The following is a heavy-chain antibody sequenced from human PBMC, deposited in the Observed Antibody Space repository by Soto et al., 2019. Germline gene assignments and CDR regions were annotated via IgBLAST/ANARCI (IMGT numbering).Heavy chain of an antibody. D-gene: IGHD4-17*01. Sequence: QVQLVESGGGVVQPGRSLRLSCAASGFTFSSYGMHWVRQAPGKGLEWVAVIWYDGSNKYYADSVKGRFTISRDNSKNTLYQQMNSLRAEDTAVYYCAREGLGDDDGDYGWLLGYFDLWGRGTLVTVSS. CDR3: AREGLGDDDGDYGWLLGYFDL. CDR1: GFTFSSYG. CDR2: IWYDGSNK. V-gene: IGHV3-33*01. J-gene: IGHJ2*01.